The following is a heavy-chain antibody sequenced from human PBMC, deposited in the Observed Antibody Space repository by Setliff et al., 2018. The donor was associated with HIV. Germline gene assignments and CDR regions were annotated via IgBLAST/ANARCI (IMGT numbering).Heavy chain of an antibody. CDR3: ARDYNYASGTYNWFDP. V-gene: IGHV7-4-1*02. CDR2: INANTGNP. CDR1: GYVFTTYV. D-gene: IGHD3-10*01. J-gene: IGHJ5*02. Sequence: ASVKVSCKASGYVFTTYVINWVRQAPGRGLELMGWINANTGNPRYAPGFTGLFVFSLDTSATTAHLQINGLKTDDTAVYYCARDYNYASGTYNWFDPWGQGTLVTVSS.